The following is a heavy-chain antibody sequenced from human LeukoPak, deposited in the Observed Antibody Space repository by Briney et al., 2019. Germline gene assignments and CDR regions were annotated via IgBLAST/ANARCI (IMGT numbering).Heavy chain of an antibody. CDR1: VYTFTGYY. Sequence: ASVKVSCKASVYTFTGYYMHWVRQAPGQGLEWMGWINPNSGGTNYAQKFQGRVTMTRDTSISTAYTELSRLRSDDTAVYYCAEEGYCSGGSCYYWGQGTLVTVSS. V-gene: IGHV1-2*02. J-gene: IGHJ4*02. CDR2: INPNSGGT. D-gene: IGHD2-15*01. CDR3: AEEGYCSGGSCYY.